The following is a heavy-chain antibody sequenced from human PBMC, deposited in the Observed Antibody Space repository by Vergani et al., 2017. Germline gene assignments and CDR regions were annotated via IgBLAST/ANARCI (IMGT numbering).Heavy chain of an antibody. CDR1: GGSISSYY. V-gene: IGHV4-59*01. Sequence: QVQLQESGPGLVKPSETLSLTCTVSGGSISSYYWSWIRLPPGKGLEWIGYIYYSGSTNYNPSLKSRVTISVDTSKNQFSLKLSSVTAADTAVYYCARETPAYDILTGYTSYYFDYWGQGTLVTVSS. D-gene: IGHD3-9*01. CDR2: IYYSGST. CDR3: ARETPAYDILTGYTSYYFDY. J-gene: IGHJ4*02.